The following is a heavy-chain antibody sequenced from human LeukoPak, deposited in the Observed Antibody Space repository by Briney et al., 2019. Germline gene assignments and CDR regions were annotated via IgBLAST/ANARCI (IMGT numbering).Heavy chain of an antibody. CDR1: GFTFSSYA. D-gene: IGHD3-22*01. J-gene: IGHJ4*02. V-gene: IGHV3-23*01. CDR3: ARDPHPPYYYDSSGYYYFDY. CDR2: ISGSGGST. Sequence: GGSLRLSCAASGFTFSSYAMSWVRQAPGKGLEWVSAISGSGGSTYYADSVKGRFTISRDNAKNSLYLQMNSLRAEDTAVYYCARDPHPPYYYDSSGYYYFDYWGQGTLVTVSS.